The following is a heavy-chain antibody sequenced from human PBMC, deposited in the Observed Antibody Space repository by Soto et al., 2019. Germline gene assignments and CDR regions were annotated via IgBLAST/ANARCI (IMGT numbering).Heavy chain of an antibody. CDR3: ARGRSRTGLRYLVY. CDR1: GGSFSGYY. D-gene: IGHD3-9*01. V-gene: IGHV4-34*01. Sequence: QVQLQQWGAGLLKPSETLSLTCAVYGGSFSGYYWSWIRQPPGKGLEWIGEINHSGSTNYNPSLKSRVTISVDTSKNQFSLKLRSVTAADTAVYYCARGRSRTGLRYLVYWGQGTLVTVSS. J-gene: IGHJ4*02. CDR2: INHSGST.